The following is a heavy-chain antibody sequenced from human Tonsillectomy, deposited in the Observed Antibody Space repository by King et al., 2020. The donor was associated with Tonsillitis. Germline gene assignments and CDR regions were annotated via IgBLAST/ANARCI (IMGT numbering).Heavy chain of an antibody. J-gene: IGHJ1*01. CDR2: IYESGNT. CDR1: GVSISSSNW. CDR3: ARYRRRLTEYFIQ. D-gene: IGHD1-26*01. Sequence: QLQESGPGLVKPSGTLSLTCAVSGVSISSSNWWNWVRQSPEKGLEWIGEIYESGNTNYNPSLKSRVTISVDKSKNQFSLRLSSVTAADTAMYYCARYRRRLTEYFIQGGQGTLVTVSA. V-gene: IGHV4-4*02.